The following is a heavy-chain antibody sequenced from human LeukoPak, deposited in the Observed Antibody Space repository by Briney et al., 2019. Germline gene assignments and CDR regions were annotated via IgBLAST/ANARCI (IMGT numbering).Heavy chain of an antibody. D-gene: IGHD4-23*01. V-gene: IGHV1-8*01. Sequence: ASVKVSCKASGYTFTSYDINWVRQATGQGLEWMGWMNPNSGNTGYAQKFQGRVTMTRNTSISTAYMELSSLRSEDTAVYYCARGNNDYGGTRAVGDYWGQGTLVTVSS. CDR3: ARGNNDYGGTRAVGDY. J-gene: IGHJ4*02. CDR2: MNPNSGNT. CDR1: GYTFTSYD.